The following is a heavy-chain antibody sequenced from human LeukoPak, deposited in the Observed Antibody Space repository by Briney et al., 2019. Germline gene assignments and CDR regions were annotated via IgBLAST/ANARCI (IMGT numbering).Heavy chain of an antibody. CDR3: ARGPTTWDWFDP. Sequence: SVKVSCKASGYTFTSYGISWVRQAPGQGLEWMGRIIPILGIANYAQKFQGRVTITADKSTSTAYMELSSLRSEDTAVYYCARGPTTWDWFDPWGQGTLVTVSS. V-gene: IGHV1-69*04. J-gene: IGHJ5*02. CDR1: GYTFTSYG. D-gene: IGHD4-17*01. CDR2: IIPILGIA.